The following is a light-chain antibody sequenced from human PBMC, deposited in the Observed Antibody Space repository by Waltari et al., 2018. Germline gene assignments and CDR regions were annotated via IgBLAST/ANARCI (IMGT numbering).Light chain of an antibody. V-gene: IGLV2-8*01. J-gene: IGLJ2*01. CDR1: SSDVGGFDY. CDR3: SSFAGSSQML. Sequence: QSALTQPPSASGSPGQSVTISCTGTSSDVGGFDYVSWYQQHPGKVPRLMIYEVSKRPSGGPVRFSGAKSGNTASLTVSGLRVEDEADYYCSSFAGSSQMLFGGGTKLTVL. CDR2: EVS.